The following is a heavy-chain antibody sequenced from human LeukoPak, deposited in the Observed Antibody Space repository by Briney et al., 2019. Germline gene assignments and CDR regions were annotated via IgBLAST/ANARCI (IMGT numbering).Heavy chain of an antibody. CDR2: IWYDGSNK. CDR1: GFTFSSYG. Sequence: QTGGSLRLSCAASGFTFSSYGMHWVRQAPGKGLEWVAVIWYDGSNKYYADSVKGRFTISRDNSKNTLYLQMNSLRAEDTAVYYCARVRGESPRWLDPWGQGTLVTVSS. CDR3: ARVRGESPRWLDP. J-gene: IGHJ5*02. V-gene: IGHV3-33*01. D-gene: IGHD3-10*01.